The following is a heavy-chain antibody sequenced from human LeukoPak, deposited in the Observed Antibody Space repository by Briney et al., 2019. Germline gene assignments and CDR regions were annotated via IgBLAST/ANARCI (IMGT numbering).Heavy chain of an antibody. CDR3: RGGYDGDDN. J-gene: IGHJ4*02. V-gene: IGHV3-15*01. CDR2: IKTKSDGGTT. Sequence: GGSLRLSCAASGFTFSNYPMHWVRQAPGKGLEWVGCIKTKSDGGTTDYAAPVKGRFTISRDDSKNTLYLQMNSLKTEDTAVYYCRGGYDGDDNWGQGSLVTVSS. CDR1: GFTFSNYP. D-gene: IGHD5-12*01.